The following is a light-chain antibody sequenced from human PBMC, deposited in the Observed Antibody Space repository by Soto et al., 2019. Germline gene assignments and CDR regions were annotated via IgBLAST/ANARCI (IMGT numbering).Light chain of an antibody. Sequence: QSALTQPPSASGSPGQSVTISCTGTSSDVGGYNFVSWYQQHPGKAPKLMIFEVSKWPSGVPDRFSGSKSGSTASLTVSGLQAEDEADYFCSSYAGSNVVFGGGTKLTVL. J-gene: IGLJ2*01. CDR3: SSYAGSNVV. V-gene: IGLV2-8*01. CDR2: EVS. CDR1: SSDVGGYNF.